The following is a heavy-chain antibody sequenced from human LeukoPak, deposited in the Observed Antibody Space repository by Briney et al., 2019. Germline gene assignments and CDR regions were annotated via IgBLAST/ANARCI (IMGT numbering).Heavy chain of an antibody. J-gene: IGHJ4*02. V-gene: IGHV3-11*01. Sequence: GGSLRLSCAASGFTFSDYYMSWIRQAPGKGLEWLSYISNSGSMIYCTDSVKGRFTISRDNAKNSLYLQMNSLRAEDTAVYFCAGGVQGAGPFDYWGQGTLVTASS. CDR1: GFTFSDYY. CDR3: AGGVQGAGPFDY. D-gene: IGHD3-16*01. CDR2: ISNSGSMI.